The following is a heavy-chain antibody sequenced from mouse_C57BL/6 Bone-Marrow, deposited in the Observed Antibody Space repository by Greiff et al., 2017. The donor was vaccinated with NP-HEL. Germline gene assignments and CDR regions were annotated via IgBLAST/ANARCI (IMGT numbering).Heavy chain of an antibody. CDR2: INPSNGGT. D-gene: IGHD1-1*01. CDR3: ARTRDSRYGSSPYVDY. V-gene: IGHV1-53*01. CDR1: GYTFTSYW. J-gene: IGHJ2*01. Sequence: VQLQQPGTELVKPGASVKLSCKASGYTFTSYWMHWVKQRPGQGLEWIGNINPSNGGTNYNEKFKSKATLTVDKSSSTAYMQLSSLTSEDSAVYYCARTRDSRYGSSPYVDYWGKGTTLTVSS.